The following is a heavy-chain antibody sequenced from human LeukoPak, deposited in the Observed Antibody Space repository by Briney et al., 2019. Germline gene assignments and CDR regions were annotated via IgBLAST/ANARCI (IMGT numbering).Heavy chain of an antibody. D-gene: IGHD2-2*01. CDR2: IYTSGST. CDR1: GGSISSGSYY. V-gene: IGHV4-61*02. Sequence: SETLSLTCTVSGGSISSGSYYWGWIRQPAGKGLEWIGRIYTSGSTYYNPSLKSRVTISVDTSKNQFSLKLSSVTAADTAVYYCARLYCSSTSCYPFDYWGQGTLVTVSS. CDR3: ARLYCSSTSCYPFDY. J-gene: IGHJ4*02.